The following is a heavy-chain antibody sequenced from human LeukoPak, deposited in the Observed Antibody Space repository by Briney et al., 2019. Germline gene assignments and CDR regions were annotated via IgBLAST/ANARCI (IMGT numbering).Heavy chain of an antibody. CDR3: ARDHYYYDSSGYHPLIAFDI. Sequence: PSETLSLTCTVSGGSISSYYWSWIRQPPGKGLEWIGYIYNSGSTNYNPSLKSRVTISVDKSKNQFSLKLSSVTAADTAVYYCARDHYYYDSSGYHPLIAFDIWGQGTMVTVSS. D-gene: IGHD3-22*01. V-gene: IGHV4-59*12. CDR2: IYNSGST. CDR1: GGSISSYY. J-gene: IGHJ3*02.